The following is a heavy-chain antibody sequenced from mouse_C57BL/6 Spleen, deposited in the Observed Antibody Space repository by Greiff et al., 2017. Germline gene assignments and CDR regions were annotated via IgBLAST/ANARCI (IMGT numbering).Heavy chain of an antibody. CDR3: ARNFYDYGSSYERGAMDY. V-gene: IGHV1-55*01. CDR2: IYPGSGST. Sequence: QFQLQQPGAELVKPGASVKMSCKASGYTFTSYWITWVKQRPGQGLEWIGDIYPGSGSTNYNEKFKSKATLTVDTSSSTAYMQLRSLTSEDSAVYYCARNFYDYGSSYERGAMDYWGQGTSVTVSS. CDR1: GYTFTSYW. D-gene: IGHD1-1*01. J-gene: IGHJ4*01.